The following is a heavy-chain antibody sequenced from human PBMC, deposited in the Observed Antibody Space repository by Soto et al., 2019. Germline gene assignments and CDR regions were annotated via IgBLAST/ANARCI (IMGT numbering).Heavy chain of an antibody. V-gene: IGHV4-39*01. Sequence: QLQLQESGPGLVKPSETLSLTCTVSGGSISSSSYYWGWIRQPPGKGLEWIGSIYYSGSTYYNPSLKSRVTISVDTSKNQFSLKLSSVTAADTAVYYCARWMVAATGAFDIWGQGTMVTVSS. CDR1: GGSISSSSYY. D-gene: IGHD2-15*01. CDR2: IYYSGST. J-gene: IGHJ3*02. CDR3: ARWMVAATGAFDI.